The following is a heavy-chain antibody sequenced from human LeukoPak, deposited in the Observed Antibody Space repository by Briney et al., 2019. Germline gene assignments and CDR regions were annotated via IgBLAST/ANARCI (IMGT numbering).Heavy chain of an antibody. CDR1: GYTFTSYY. V-gene: IGHV1-46*01. CDR2: INPTGGST. CDR3: ARLNFGFYYYYYMDV. Sequence: ASVKVSCKASGYTFTSYYMHWVRQAPGQGLEWMGIINPTGGSTSYAQKFQGRVTMTRDMSTSTVYMELSSLRSEDTAVYYCARLNFGFYYYYYMDVWGKGTTVTVSS. D-gene: IGHD3-3*01. J-gene: IGHJ6*03.